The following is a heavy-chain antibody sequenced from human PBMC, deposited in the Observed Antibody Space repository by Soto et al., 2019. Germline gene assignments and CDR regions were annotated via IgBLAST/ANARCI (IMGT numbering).Heavy chain of an antibody. CDR3: XXXXXAXXXXXXAMDV. CDR2: ISFDGSHK. J-gene: IGHJ6*02. V-gene: IGHV3-30*03. CDR1: GFTFSSYG. Sequence: QVQLVESGGGVVQPGRSLRLSCAASGFTFSSYGMHXXXXXXXXXXXXXALISFDGSHKYYADSVKGRITISRDNSKXXXXXXXXXXXXXXXXXXXXXXXXXAXXXXXXAMDVWGRGTTVTVSS.